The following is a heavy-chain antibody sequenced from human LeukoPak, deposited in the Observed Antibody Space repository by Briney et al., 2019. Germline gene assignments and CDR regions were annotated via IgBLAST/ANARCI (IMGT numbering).Heavy chain of an antibody. Sequence: PSETLSLTCAVYGGSFSGYYWSWIRQPPGKGLEWIGGINHSGSTNCNSSLKSRVIMSVDTSKNQVSLKLNSLTAADTAVYYCARGRYGGNSGYFQHWGQGTLVTVSS. CDR1: GGSFSGYY. CDR2: INHSGST. V-gene: IGHV4-34*01. CDR3: ARGRYGGNSGYFQH. J-gene: IGHJ1*01. D-gene: IGHD4-23*01.